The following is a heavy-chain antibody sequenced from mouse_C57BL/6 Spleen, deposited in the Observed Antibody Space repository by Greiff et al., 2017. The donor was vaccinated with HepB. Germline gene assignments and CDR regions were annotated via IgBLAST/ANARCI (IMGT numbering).Heavy chain of an antibody. D-gene: IGHD2-5*01. V-gene: IGHV3-6*01. CDR3: ARDHGYSNYWFSY. CDR1: GYSITSGYY. J-gene: IGHJ3*01. CDR2: ISYDGSN. Sequence: DVQLQESGPGLVKPSQSLSLTCSVTGYSITSGYYWNWIRQFPGNKLEWMGYISYDGSNNYNPSLKNRISITRDTSKNQFFLKLNSVTTEDTATYYCARDHGYSNYWFSYWGQGTLVTVSA.